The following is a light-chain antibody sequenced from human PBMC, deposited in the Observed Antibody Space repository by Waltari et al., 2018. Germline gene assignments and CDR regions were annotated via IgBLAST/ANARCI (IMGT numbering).Light chain of an antibody. CDR3: SSYADNTLV. CDR1: SSDY. CDR2: EVS. J-gene: IGLJ3*02. Sequence: QSALTQPPSASGSPGQSVTISCTGTSSDYVSWFQHHPGKAPKLMLYEVSKRPSGVPDRFSCSKSGNTASLTVSGLQADDEAHYYCSSYADNTLVFGGGTKLTVL. V-gene: IGLV2-8*01.